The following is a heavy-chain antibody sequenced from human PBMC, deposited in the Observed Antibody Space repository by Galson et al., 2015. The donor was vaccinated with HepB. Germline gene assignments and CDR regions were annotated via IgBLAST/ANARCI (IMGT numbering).Heavy chain of an antibody. CDR3: AKVSLGYSSSHYYYYYYMDV. V-gene: IGHV1-3*01. J-gene: IGHJ6*03. D-gene: IGHD6-13*01. CDR2: INAGNGNT. Sequence: VKVSCKASGYTFTSYAMHWVRQAPGQRLEWMGWINAGNGNTKYSQKFQGRVTITRDTSASTAYMELSSLRSEDTAVYYCAKVSLGYSSSHYYYYYYMDVWGQGAQVTVSS. CDR1: GYTFTSYA.